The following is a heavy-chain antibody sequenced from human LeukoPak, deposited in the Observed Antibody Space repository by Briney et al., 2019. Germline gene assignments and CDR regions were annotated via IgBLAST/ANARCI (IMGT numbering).Heavy chain of an antibody. J-gene: IGHJ6*02. CDR1: GFTFSSYS. Sequence: GGSLRLSCAASGFTFSSYSMNWVRQAPGKGLEWVSSISSSSSYIYYADSVKGRFTISRDNAKNSLYLQMNSLRAEDTAVYYCARDEATYYYYYGMDVWGQGTTATVSS. CDR2: ISSSSSYI. V-gene: IGHV3-21*01. CDR3: ARDEATYYYYYGMDV.